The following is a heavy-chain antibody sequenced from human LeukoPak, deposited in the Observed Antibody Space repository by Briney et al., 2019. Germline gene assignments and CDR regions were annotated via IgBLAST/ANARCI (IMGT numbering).Heavy chain of an antibody. CDR3: ARGTGKQQLVPCSY. D-gene: IGHD6-13*01. V-gene: IGHV4-34*01. CDR1: GGSFSGYY. J-gene: IGHJ4*02. Sequence: SETLSLTCAVYGGSFSGYYWSWIRQPPGKGLEWIGEINHSGSTNYNPSLKSRVTMSVDTSKNQFSLKLSSVTAADTAVYYCARGTGKQQLVPCSYWGQGTLVTVSS. CDR2: INHSGST.